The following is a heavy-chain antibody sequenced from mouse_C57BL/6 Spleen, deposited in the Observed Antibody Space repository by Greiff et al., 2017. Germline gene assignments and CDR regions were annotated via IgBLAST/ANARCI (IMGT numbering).Heavy chain of an antibody. CDR2: ISSGGDYI. CDR1: GFTFSSYA. V-gene: IGHV5-9-1*02. J-gene: IGHJ3*01. D-gene: IGHD1-1*01. Sequence: EVQLVESGEGLVKPGGSLKLSCAASGFTFSSYAMSWVRQTPEKRLEWVAYISSGGDYIYYADTVKGRFTISRDNARNTLYLQMSSLKSEDTAMYYCTRVGYYGSREGFAYWGQGTLVTVSA. CDR3: TRVGYYGSREGFAY.